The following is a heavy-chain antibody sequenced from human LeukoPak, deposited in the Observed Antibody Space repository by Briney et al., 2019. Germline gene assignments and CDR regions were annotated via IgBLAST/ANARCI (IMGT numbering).Heavy chain of an antibody. Sequence: GGFLRLSCAGSGYTFSRNWMSWVRQAPGKGPEWVGNIKQDGSEKYYVDSVKGRFTISIDNATNTLYLQMNSLRAEDTAVYYCAREVYGDNYFDYWGQGTLVTVSS. CDR2: IKQDGSEK. D-gene: IGHD4-17*01. V-gene: IGHV3-7*05. J-gene: IGHJ4*02. CDR1: GYTFSRNW. CDR3: AREVYGDNYFDY.